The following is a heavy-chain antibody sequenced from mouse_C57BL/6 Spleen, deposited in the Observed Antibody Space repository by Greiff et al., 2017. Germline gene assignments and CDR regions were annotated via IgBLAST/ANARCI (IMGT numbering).Heavy chain of an antibody. CDR2: IDPSDSYT. J-gene: IGHJ4*01. V-gene: IGHV1-50*01. CDR1: GYTFTSYW. CDR3: GMITTDYYAMDY. Sequence: QVQLQQSGAELVKPGASVKLSCKASGYTFTSYWMQWVKQRPGQGLEWIGEIDPSDSYTNYNQKFKGKATLTVDTSSSTAYMQLSSLTSEDSAVYYCGMITTDYYAMDYWGQGTSVTVSS. D-gene: IGHD2-4*01.